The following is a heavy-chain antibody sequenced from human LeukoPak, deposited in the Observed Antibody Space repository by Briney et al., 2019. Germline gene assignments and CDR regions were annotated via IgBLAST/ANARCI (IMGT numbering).Heavy chain of an antibody. CDR3: AREIVGAIKSYFDY. D-gene: IGHD1-26*01. V-gene: IGHV3-30*04. J-gene: IGHJ4*02. CDR1: GFTFSSYT. Sequence: GGSLRLSCAASGFTFSSYTIHWVRQAPGKGLEWVAVISYDGSKTYYADSVKGRFTISRDDSKNALYLQMNSLRAEDTAVYYCAREIVGAIKSYFDYWGQGTLVTASS. CDR2: ISYDGSKT.